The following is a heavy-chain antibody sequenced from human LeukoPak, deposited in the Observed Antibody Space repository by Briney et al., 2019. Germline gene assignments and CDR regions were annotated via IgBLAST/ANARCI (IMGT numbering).Heavy chain of an antibody. CDR3: AREPPIVRGVMWF. D-gene: IGHD3-10*01. CDR2: INPRGGTS. V-gene: IGHV1-46*01. J-gene: IGHJ4*02. Sequence: GASVTVSCKTSGYTFTTYYMHWVRQAPGEGLEWMGVINPRGGTSNYAQKFQGRVTMTRDTSTSTVYMEVSRLRFEDTALYYCAREPPIVRGVMWFWGQGTLVTVSS. CDR1: GYTFTTYY.